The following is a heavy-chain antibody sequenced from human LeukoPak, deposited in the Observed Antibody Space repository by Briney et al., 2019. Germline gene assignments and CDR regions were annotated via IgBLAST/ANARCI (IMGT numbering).Heavy chain of an antibody. V-gene: IGHV4-34*01. CDR2: INHSGST. Sequence: SETLSLTCAVYGGSFSGYYWSWIRRPPGKGLEWIGEINHSGSTNYNPSLKSRVTISVDTSKSQFSLMLSSVTAADTAVYYCARAGDRSGYYHPLLDPWGQGTLVTVSS. J-gene: IGHJ5*02. CDR3: ARAGDRSGYYHPLLDP. D-gene: IGHD3-22*01. CDR1: GGSFSGYY.